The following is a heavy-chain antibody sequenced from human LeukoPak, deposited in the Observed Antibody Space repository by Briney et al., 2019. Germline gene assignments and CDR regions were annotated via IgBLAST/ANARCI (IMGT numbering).Heavy chain of an antibody. CDR1: GFTFSSYA. Sequence: GGSLRLSCSASGFTFSSYAMHWVRQAPGKGLEYVSAITSNGGSTYYADSVKGRFTISRDNSQNTLYVQMSSLRAEDTAVYYCVKGYCSGDSCYWYFDLWGRGTPVTVSS. D-gene: IGHD2-15*01. CDR2: ITSNGGST. CDR3: VKGYCSGDSCYWYFDL. V-gene: IGHV3-64*05. J-gene: IGHJ2*01.